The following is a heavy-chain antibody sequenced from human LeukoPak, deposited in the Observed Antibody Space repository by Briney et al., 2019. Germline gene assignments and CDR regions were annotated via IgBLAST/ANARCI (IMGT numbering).Heavy chain of an antibody. V-gene: IGHV3-23*01. CDR1: GFTFSSYA. D-gene: IGHD5-12*01. J-gene: IGHJ4*02. CDR3: AKQAGRGYDSLFDY. Sequence: PGGSLRLSCAASGFTFSSYAMSWVRQAPGKGLEWVSAITGSGGSTYYADSVKGRFTISRDNSKNTLYLQMNSLRAEDTAVYYCAKQAGRGYDSLFDYWGQGTLVTVSP. CDR2: ITGSGGST.